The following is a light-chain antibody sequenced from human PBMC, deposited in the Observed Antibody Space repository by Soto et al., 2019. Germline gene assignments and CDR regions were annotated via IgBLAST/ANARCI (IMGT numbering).Light chain of an antibody. CDR1: ESVDSTY. Sequence: EAVLTQSPGTLSLSPGERATLSCRASESVDSTYLAWYQQRPGQAPRLLIYGAYRRATGIPDRFSGSGSGTDFTLTISRLEPEDFVVYYCQQYGSATLYTFGQGTKLEIK. J-gene: IGKJ2*01. V-gene: IGKV3-20*01. CDR2: GAY. CDR3: QQYGSATLYT.